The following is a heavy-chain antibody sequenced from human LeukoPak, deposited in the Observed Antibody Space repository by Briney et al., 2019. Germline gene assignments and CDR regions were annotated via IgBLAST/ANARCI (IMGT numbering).Heavy chain of an antibody. J-gene: IGHJ4*02. Sequence: ASVKVSCKTPGYNFVIYGISWVRQAPGQGLEWMGRIGANNGNTNYAQKYQGRVTVTADTSTSTAYMELRSLRSDDTAVYYCARDLDNQNDMYYLDWWGQGTLVTVSS. D-gene: IGHD1-1*01. V-gene: IGHV1-18*01. CDR3: ARDLDNQNDMYYLDW. CDR2: IGANNGNT. CDR1: GYNFVIYG.